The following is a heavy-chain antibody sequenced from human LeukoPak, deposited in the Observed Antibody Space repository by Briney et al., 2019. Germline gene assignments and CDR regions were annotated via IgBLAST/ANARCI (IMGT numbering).Heavy chain of an antibody. D-gene: IGHD2-21*02. J-gene: IGHJ5*01. CDR1: GFSLSTGGMG. CDR2: IFWDDNE. CDR3: SHRHNLRVTGPVVTFDS. Sequence: SGPTLVNPTQTLTLTCTFSGFSLSTGGMGVGWIRQPPGKALEWLAFIFWDDNEHYSPSLKNRLTITKDTSKNQVILTMTNMDPVDTATHYCSHRHNLRVTGPVVTFDSWGQGTLVTVSS. V-gene: IGHV2-5*02.